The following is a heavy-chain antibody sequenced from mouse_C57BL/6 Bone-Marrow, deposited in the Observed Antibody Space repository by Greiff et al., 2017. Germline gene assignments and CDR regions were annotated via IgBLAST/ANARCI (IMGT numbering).Heavy chain of an antibody. D-gene: IGHD2-1*01. J-gene: IGHJ4*01. V-gene: IGHV3-6*01. CDR1: GYSITSGYY. CDR2: ISYDGSN. CDR3: ARDSIYYGNYGYAMDY. Sequence: EVKVEESGPGLVKPSQSLSLTCSVTGYSITSGYYWNWIRQFPGNKLEWMGYISYDGSNNYNPSLKNRISITRDTSKNQFFLKLNSVTTEDTATYYCARDSIYYGNYGYAMDYWGQGTSVTVSS.